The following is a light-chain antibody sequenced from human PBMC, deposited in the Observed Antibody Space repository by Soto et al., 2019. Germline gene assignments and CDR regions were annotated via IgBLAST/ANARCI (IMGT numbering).Light chain of an antibody. Sequence: DIQMTHSASTLSASVGDRVSITYRASQSISSWLAWYQQKPGKAPKLLIYDASTLQSGVPSRFSGSESGTEFILTISSLQPDDFATYCCQHYGGMWAFGQVTMV. CDR3: QHYGGMWA. J-gene: IGKJ1*01. CDR1: QSISSW. CDR2: DAS. V-gene: IGKV1-5*01.